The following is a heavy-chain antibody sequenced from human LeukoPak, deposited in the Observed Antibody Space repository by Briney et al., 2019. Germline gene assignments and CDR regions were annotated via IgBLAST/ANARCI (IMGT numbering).Heavy chain of an antibody. CDR3: ARGGDHDVLDCYFDY. J-gene: IGHJ4*02. V-gene: IGHV4-59*12. D-gene: IGHD3-16*01. CDR1: GRSISSIY. CDR2: IYHSGST. Sequence: PSETLSIPCSVCGRSISSIYRSALRQPPGKGLEWIGYIYHSGSTTYNPSLRSRVTISLDTSKNHVPLKLSAVTAPDTAVYYCARGGDHDVLDCYFDYKGAGTLVTVSS.